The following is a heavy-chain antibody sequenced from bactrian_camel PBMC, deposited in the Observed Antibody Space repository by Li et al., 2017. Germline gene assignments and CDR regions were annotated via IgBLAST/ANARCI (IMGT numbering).Heavy chain of an antibody. Sequence: HVQLVESGGGSVQAGGSLRLSCAASGYTYSRYCMGWFRQAPGKEREGVASIDGGGETSFANSVKGRFTISQADNKNSLFLQMNSLKIEDTAVYYCAACRGDLGWRWGQGTQVTVS. CDR3: AACRGDLGWR. V-gene: IGHV3S1*01. J-gene: IGHJ4*01. CDR2: IDGGGET. CDR1: GYTYSRYC. D-gene: IGHD5*01.